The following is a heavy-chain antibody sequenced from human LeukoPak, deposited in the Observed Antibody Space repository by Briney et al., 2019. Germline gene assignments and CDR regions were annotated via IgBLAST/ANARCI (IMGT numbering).Heavy chain of an antibody. CDR2: LFHSGST. Sequence: NPSETLSLTCTVSGGSMRNYYWSWIRQPPGKGLEWIGSLFHSGSTYYNPSLKSRVTISVDTSKNQFSLKLNSVTAADTAMYYCARHEYSSSWSPPEYFDLWGRGTLVTVSS. CDR1: GGSMRNYY. V-gene: IGHV4-59*08. J-gene: IGHJ2*01. D-gene: IGHD6-13*01. CDR3: ARHEYSSSWSPPEYFDL.